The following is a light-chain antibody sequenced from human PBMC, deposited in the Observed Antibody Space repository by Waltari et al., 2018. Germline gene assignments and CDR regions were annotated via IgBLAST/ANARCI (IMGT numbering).Light chain of an antibody. CDR3: SSYAGSNNLV. V-gene: IGLV2-8*01. J-gene: IGLJ2*01. Sequence: QSALTQPPSASGSPGQTVIISCTGTTSDVGGYNYVSWYQQHPGKAPKLMIYEVIKRPSGVPDRFSGSKSGSTASLTVSGLQAEDEADYYCSSYAGSNNLVFGGGTKLTVL. CDR1: TSDVGGYNY. CDR2: EVI.